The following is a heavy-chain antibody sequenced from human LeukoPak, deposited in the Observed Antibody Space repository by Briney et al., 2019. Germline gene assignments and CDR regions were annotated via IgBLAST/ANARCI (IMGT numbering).Heavy chain of an antibody. CDR2: IYNSGST. Sequence: KPSETLSLTCTVSGGSISSYYWGWIRQPPGKGLEWIGYIYNSGSTNYNTSLKSRVTISVDTSMNQFSLKLSSVTAADTAVYYCARGIAAVGNYFDYWGQGTLVTVSS. V-gene: IGHV4-59*01. D-gene: IGHD6-13*01. CDR1: GGSISSYY. J-gene: IGHJ4*02. CDR3: ARGIAAVGNYFDY.